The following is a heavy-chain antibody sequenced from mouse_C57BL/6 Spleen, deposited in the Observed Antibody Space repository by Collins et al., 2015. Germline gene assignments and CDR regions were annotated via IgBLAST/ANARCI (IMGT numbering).Heavy chain of an antibody. CDR2: IYPEDGDT. CDR1: GYAFSNYW. J-gene: IGHJ2*01. D-gene: IGHD2-14*01. V-gene: IGHV1-80*01. Sequence: QVQLQQSGAELVRPGSSAKISCKASGYAFSNYWMNWVKQRPGQGLEWIGQIYPEDGDTSYIGKFKGKATLTADKSSSTAYMQLSSLTSEDSAVYFCARSGYDDGFDYWGQGTTLTVSS. CDR3: ARSGYDDGFDY.